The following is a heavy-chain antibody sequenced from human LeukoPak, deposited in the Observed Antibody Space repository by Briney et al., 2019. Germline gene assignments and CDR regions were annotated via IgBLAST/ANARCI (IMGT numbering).Heavy chain of an antibody. CDR3: ARDNDSRDPPHFDY. CDR1: EGTFNSYA. J-gene: IGHJ4*02. Sequence: SVKVSCKASEGTFNSYAISWVRQAPGQGLEWMGGVIPIFGTTNYARKFRGRVTLTADKSTRTAYMELSSLRSEDTAVYYCARDNDSRDPPHFDYWGQGTLVTVSS. D-gene: IGHD3-16*01. V-gene: IGHV1-69*06. CDR2: VIPIFGTT.